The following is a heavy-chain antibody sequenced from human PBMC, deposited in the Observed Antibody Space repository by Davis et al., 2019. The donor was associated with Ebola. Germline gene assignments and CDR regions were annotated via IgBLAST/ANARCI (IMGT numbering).Heavy chain of an antibody. CDR3: AREDSKGDLGAFDI. J-gene: IGHJ3*02. CDR1: GFTFSSYA. CDR2: ISYDGSNK. Sequence: PGGSLRLSCAASGFTFSSYAMSWVRQAPGKGLEWVAVISYDGSNKYYADSVKGRFTISRDNSKNTLYLQMNSLRAEDTAVYYCAREDSKGDLGAFDIWGQGTMVTVSS. D-gene: IGHD1-26*01. V-gene: IGHV3-30-3*01.